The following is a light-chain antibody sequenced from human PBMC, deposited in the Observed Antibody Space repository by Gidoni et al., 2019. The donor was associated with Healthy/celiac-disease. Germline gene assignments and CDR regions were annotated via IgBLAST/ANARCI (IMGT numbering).Light chain of an antibody. V-gene: IGKV3-11*01. Sequence: ELVLTQSPSTLSLSPGERATLSCRASQSVSSYLAGYQQKPGQAPRLLIYDASNRATGIPARFSGSGSGTDFTLTISSLEPEDFAVYYCQQRSNWPLMYTFGQGTKLEIK. CDR3: QQRSNWPLMYT. J-gene: IGKJ2*01. CDR1: QSVSSY. CDR2: DAS.